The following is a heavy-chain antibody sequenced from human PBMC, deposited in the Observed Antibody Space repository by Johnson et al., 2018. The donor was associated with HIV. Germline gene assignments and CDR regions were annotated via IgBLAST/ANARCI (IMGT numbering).Heavy chain of an antibody. D-gene: IGHD1-26*01. CDR3: ARTSEWATYQDAFDI. V-gene: IGHV3-30*02. J-gene: IGHJ3*02. Sequence: QVQLVESGGGVVQPGGSLRLSCEVSGFTFSGYAMNWVRQAPGKGLEWVAFIRFDGSIEYYADSVKGRFTISRDNSKNTLYLQMNSLRAEDTAVFYCARTSEWATYQDAFDIWGQGTMVTVSS. CDR2: IRFDGSIE. CDR1: GFTFSGYA.